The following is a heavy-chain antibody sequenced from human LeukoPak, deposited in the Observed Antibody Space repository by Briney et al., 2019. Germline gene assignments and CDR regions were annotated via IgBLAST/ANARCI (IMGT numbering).Heavy chain of an antibody. J-gene: IGHJ4*02. CDR2: IYYSGST. Sequence: SETLSLTCTVSGGSISSSSYYWGWIRQPPGKGLEWIGSIYYSGSTYSNPSLKTRVTISVYTAESQCSLKLSSVSAADTAVYYCARQDSDYYDSSGYYLPTFFDYWGQGTLVTVSS. CDR3: ARQDSDYYDSSGYYLPTFFDY. V-gene: IGHV4-39*01. D-gene: IGHD3-22*01. CDR1: GGSISSSSYY.